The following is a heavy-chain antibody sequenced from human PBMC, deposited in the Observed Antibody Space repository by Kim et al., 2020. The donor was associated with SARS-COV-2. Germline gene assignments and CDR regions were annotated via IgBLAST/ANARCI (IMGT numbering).Heavy chain of an antibody. D-gene: IGHD3-9*01. CDR3: AREYYDVLTGYWWFDP. V-gene: IGHV3-74*01. Sequence: DSRKGRFTISRDNAKNTLYLQMNSLRAEDTAVYYCAREYYDVLTGYWWFDPWGQGTLVTVSS. J-gene: IGHJ5*02.